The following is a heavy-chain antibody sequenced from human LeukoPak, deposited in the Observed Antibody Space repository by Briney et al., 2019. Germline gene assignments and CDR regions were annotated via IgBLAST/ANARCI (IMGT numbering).Heavy chain of an antibody. J-gene: IGHJ4*02. CDR3: AREYYSDSSGSDY. CDR1: GFTFGSYW. D-gene: IGHD3-22*01. Sequence: PGGSLRLSCAASGFTFGSYWMSWVRQAPGKGLEWVANINQDGSEKYSVDSVKGRFTISRDNAKNSLYLQMNSLRAEDTAVYYCAREYYSDSSGSDYWGQGTLVTVSS. CDR2: INQDGSEK. V-gene: IGHV3-7*05.